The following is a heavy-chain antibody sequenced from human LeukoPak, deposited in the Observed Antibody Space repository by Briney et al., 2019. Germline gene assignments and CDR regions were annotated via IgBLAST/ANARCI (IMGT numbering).Heavy chain of an antibody. D-gene: IGHD3-10*01. CDR2: IYSSGRT. CDR1: GGSIISYY. J-gene: IGHJ4*02. V-gene: IGHV4-4*07. Sequence: SETLSLTCTVSGGSIISYYWSWIRQPAGKGLEWIGRIYSSGRTDYSPSLKSRVTISVDKFKNQFSLKMRSVTAADTAVYYCVRGLPPPSSHYALTDYWGQGTLVTVSS. CDR3: VRGLPPPSSHYALTDY.